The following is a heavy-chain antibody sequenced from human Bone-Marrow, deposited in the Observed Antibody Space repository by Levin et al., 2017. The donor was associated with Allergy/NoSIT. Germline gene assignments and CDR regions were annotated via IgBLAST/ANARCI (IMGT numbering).Heavy chain of an antibody. Sequence: GGSLRLSCVVSGFTFSSYIMNWVRQAPGKGLEWVSYISSSSSNIYYADSVKGRFTISRDNAKNSLYLQMNSLRDEDTAVYYCAREASSGSYLDYWGQGTLVTVSS. J-gene: IGHJ4*02. CDR1: GFTFSSYI. V-gene: IGHV3-48*02. CDR3: AREASSGSYLDY. D-gene: IGHD1-26*01. CDR2: ISSSSSNI.